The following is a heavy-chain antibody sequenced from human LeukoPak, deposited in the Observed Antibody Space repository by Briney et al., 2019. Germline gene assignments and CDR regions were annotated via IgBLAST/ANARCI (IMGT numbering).Heavy chain of an antibody. CDR3: AREPTTNYYGMDV. D-gene: IGHD4-17*01. CDR1: GFTFSSYA. Sequence: PGGSLRLSCAASGFTFSSYAMSWVRQAPGKGLEWVSGISGSGGSTYYADSVKGRFTISRDNSKKMLYLQMNSLRAEDTAVYYCAREPTTNYYGMDVWGQGTTVTVSS. J-gene: IGHJ6*02. V-gene: IGHV3-23*01. CDR2: ISGSGGST.